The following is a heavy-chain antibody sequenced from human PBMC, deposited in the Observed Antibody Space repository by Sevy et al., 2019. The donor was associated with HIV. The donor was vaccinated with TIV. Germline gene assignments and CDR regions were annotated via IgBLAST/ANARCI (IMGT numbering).Heavy chain of an antibody. CDR3: ASLPNNYYDISGSSGDDAFDI. CDR2: IWNDRSNK. V-gene: IGHV3-33*01. D-gene: IGHD3-22*01. Sequence: SLKISCAAYGFTFSIYGMHWVRQAPGKGLEWVAVIWNDRSNKHYEDSVKGRFTISSDNAKNTLYLQMNSLRVEDTAVYYCASLPNNYYDISGSSGDDAFDIWGQGTRVTVSS. J-gene: IGHJ3*02. CDR1: GFTFSIYG.